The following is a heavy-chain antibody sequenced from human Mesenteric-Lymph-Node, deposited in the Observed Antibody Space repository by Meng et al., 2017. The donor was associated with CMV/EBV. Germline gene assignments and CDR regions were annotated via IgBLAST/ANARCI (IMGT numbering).Heavy chain of an antibody. CDR2: ITGSGDYI. J-gene: IGHJ4*02. Sequence: GESLKISCAASGFTFNNYNMNWVRQAPGKGLEWVSSITGSGDYIYYADSVKGRFTISRDNAKNSLYLQMNSLRAEDTAVYYCARDPAYCASTLCYIDYWGQGTLVTVPS. V-gene: IGHV3-21*01. D-gene: IGHD2-2*02. CDR3: ARDPAYCASTLCYIDY. CDR1: GFTFNNYN.